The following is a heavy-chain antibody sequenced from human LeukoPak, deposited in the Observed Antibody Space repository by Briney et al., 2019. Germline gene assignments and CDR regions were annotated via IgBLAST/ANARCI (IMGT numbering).Heavy chain of an antibody. CDR2: IYYSGST. CDR1: GGSISTYY. Sequence: SETLSLTCTVSGGSISTYYWSWVRQPPGKGQEWIGYIYYSGSTNSNPSLKSRVTISVDTSKNQFSLKLSSVTAADTAGYYCARTDGSESHRFFDYWGQGTLVTVSS. CDR3: ARTDGSESHRFFDY. D-gene: IGHD3-22*01. J-gene: IGHJ4*02. V-gene: IGHV4-59*01.